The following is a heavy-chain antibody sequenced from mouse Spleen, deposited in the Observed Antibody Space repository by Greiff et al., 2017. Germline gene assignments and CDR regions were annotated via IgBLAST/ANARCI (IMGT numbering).Heavy chain of an antibody. CDR3: ARSYYYGRGYFDV. CDR2: INPSTGGT. D-gene: IGHD1-1*01. V-gene: IGHV1-42*01. CDR1: GYSFTGYY. J-gene: IGHJ1*03. Sequence: EVKLMESGPELVKPGASVKISCKASGYSFTGYYMNWVKQSPAKSLEWIGEINPSTGGTTYNQKFKAKATLTVDKSSSTAYMQLKSLTSEDSAVYYCARSYYYGRGYFDVWGTGTTVTVSS.